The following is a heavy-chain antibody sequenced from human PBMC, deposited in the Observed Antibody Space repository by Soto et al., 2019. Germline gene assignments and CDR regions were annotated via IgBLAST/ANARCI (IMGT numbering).Heavy chain of an antibody. Sequence: QITLKESGPTLVKPTQALTLTCSFSGFSLSTGGRGVGWIRQPPGKALEWLALIYWNDDKRFSPSLKSRLTITKDTSKNHVVLTMTNMDPVDTATYYCAHRGYGDYPRDNWFDPWGQGTLVTVSS. D-gene: IGHD4-17*01. CDR1: GFSLSTGGRG. J-gene: IGHJ5*02. CDR2: IYWNDDK. CDR3: AHRGYGDYPRDNWFDP. V-gene: IGHV2-5*01.